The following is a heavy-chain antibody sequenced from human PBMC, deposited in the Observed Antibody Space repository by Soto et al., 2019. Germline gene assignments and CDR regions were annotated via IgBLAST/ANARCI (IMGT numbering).Heavy chain of an antibody. V-gene: IGHV1-69*01. CDR1: VGTFSSYA. CDR3: ARVSESSYGDFSYAFDI. D-gene: IGHD4-17*01. J-gene: IGHJ3*02. CDR2: IIPIFGTA. Sequence: QVQLVQSGAEVKKPGSSVKVSCKASVGTFSSYAISWVRQAPGQGLEWMGGIIPIFGTANYAQKFQGRVTITADESTSTAYMELSSLRSEDTAVYYCARVSESSYGDFSYAFDIWGQGTMVTVSS.